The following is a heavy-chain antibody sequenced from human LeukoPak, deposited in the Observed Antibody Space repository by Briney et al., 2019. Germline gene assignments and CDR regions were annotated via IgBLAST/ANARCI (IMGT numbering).Heavy chain of an antibody. D-gene: IGHD6-19*01. V-gene: IGHV3-48*03. Sequence: GGPLRLSCAASGFTFSSYAMNWVRQAPGKGLEWVSYITNNGTTIYYADSVKGRFTISRDNAENSLYLQMNRLRAEDTAIYYCARDQWLAYYYHGMDVWGQGTTVTVSS. CDR3: ARDQWLAYYYHGMDV. CDR2: ITNNGTTI. J-gene: IGHJ6*02. CDR1: GFTFSSYA.